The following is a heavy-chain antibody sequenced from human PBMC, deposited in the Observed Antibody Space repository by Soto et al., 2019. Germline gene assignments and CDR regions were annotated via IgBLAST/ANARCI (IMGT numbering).Heavy chain of an antibody. CDR2: IYYSGST. CDR3: ARDAFWSGYYFDKGPIRHYYMDV. Sequence: SETLSLTCTVSGGSISSGGYYWSWIRQHPGKGLEWIGYIYYSGSTYYNPSLKSRVTISVDTSKNQFSLKLSSVTAADTAVYYCARDAFWSGYYFDKGPIRHYYMDVWGKGTTVTISS. CDR1: GGSISSGGYY. D-gene: IGHD3-3*01. J-gene: IGHJ6*03. V-gene: IGHV4-31*03.